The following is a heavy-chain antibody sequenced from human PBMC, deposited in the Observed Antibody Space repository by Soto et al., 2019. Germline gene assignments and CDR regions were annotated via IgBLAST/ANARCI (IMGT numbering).Heavy chain of an antibody. CDR2: ISAYNGNT. V-gene: IGHV1-18*01. CDR1: GYTFTSYG. Sequence: QVQLVQSGAEVKKPGASVKVSCKASGYTFTSYGISWVRQAPGQGLEWMGWISAYNGNTNYAQKFQGRVTMTTATXPSTAYMGLRRLRSADTAVYYCARVKTSSYHNWFDPWGQGTLVSVSS. D-gene: IGHD3-22*01. CDR3: ARVKTSSYHNWFDP. J-gene: IGHJ5*02.